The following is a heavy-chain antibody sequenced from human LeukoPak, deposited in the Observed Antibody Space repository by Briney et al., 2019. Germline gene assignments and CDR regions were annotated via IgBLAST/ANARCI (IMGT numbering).Heavy chain of an antibody. CDR3: ARLAIAVVSDAFDI. Sequence: SETLSLTCTVSGGSISSYYWSWIRQPPGKGLEWIGYIYYSGSTNYNPSLKSRVTISVDTSKNQFSLKLSSVTAADTAVYYCARLAIAVVSDAFDIWGQGTVVTVSS. CDR2: IYYSGST. V-gene: IGHV4-59*08. J-gene: IGHJ3*02. D-gene: IGHD3-22*01. CDR1: GGSISSYY.